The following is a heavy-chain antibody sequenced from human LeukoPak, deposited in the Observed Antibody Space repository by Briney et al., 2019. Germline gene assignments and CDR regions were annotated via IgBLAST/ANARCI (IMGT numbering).Heavy chain of an antibody. CDR3: ARGSAARPA. V-gene: IGHV4-34*01. CDR1: GGSFSGYY. J-gene: IGHJ4*02. D-gene: IGHD6-6*01. Sequence: SETLSLTCAVYGGSFSGYYWSWIRQPPGKGLEWIGEINHSGSTNYNPSLKSRVTISVDTPKNQFSLKLSSVTAADTAVYYCARGSAARPAWGQGTLVTVSS. CDR2: INHSGST.